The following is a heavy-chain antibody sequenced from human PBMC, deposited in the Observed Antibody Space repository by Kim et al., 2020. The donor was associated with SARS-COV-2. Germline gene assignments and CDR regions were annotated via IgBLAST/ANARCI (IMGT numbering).Heavy chain of an antibody. J-gene: IGHJ4*02. D-gene: IGHD3-22*01. CDR3: AGGFYYETSGFYDRAY. Sequence: SVKVSCKASGGTFSSYAISWVRQAPGQGLEWMGVVIPFTGSADYAQRFQGRVTITADIATDTAYMDLSSLRSEDTAVYYCAGGFYYETSGFYDRAYWGQ. CDR2: VIPFTGSA. V-gene: IGHV1-69*06. CDR1: GGTFSSYA.